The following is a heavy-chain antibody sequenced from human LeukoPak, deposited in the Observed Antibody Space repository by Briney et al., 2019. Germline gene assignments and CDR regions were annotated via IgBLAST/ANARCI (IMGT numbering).Heavy chain of an antibody. CDR1: GGSISSGDYY. Sequence: SETLSLTCTVSGGSISSGDYYWSWIRQHPGRGLEWIGYIYYSRSTYYNPSLKSRVTISVDTSKNQFSLKLSSVTAADTAVYYCARDGGMAAAGVPFDYWGQGTLVTVSS. CDR2: IYYSRST. CDR3: ARDGGMAAAGVPFDY. D-gene: IGHD6-13*01. V-gene: IGHV4-31*03. J-gene: IGHJ4*02.